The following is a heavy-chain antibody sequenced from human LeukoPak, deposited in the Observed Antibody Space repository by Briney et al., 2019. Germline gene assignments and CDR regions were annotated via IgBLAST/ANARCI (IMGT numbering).Heavy chain of an antibody. Sequence: GGSLRLSCAASGFTFSSYWMSWVRQAPGKGLEWVANIKEDGSETYYVDSVKGRFTTSRDTAKHSLYLQMNSLRAEDTAVYYCARASPAIAARDYWGQGTLVTVSS. V-gene: IGHV3-7*01. CDR1: GFTFSSYW. J-gene: IGHJ4*02. CDR2: IKEDGSET. CDR3: ARASPAIAARDY. D-gene: IGHD6-6*01.